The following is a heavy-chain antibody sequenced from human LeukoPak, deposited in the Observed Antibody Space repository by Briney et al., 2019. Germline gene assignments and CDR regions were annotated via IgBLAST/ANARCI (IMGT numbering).Heavy chain of an antibody. J-gene: IGHJ4*02. CDR3: ARRHYDSSGYYWDY. V-gene: IGHV5-51*01. D-gene: IGHD3-22*01. CDR2: IYSDESLI. CDR1: GYSFSKYW. Sequence: GESLKISCTASGYSFSKYWIGWVRQTPGKGLEWMGFIYSDESLIRYSPSFEGQVTISADKSISTAYLQWSSLKASDTAMYYCARRHYDSSGYYWDYWGQGTLVTVSS.